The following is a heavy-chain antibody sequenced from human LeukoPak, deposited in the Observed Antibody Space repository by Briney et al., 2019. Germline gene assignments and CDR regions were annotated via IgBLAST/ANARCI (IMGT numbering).Heavy chain of an antibody. CDR2: ISNSGSTI. Sequence: PGGSLRLSCTASGFTFSDYEMNWVRQATGKGLEWVAYISNSGSTINYADSVKGRFTISRDNSKNTLYLQMNSLRAEDTAVYYCARRQVPYDFWSGYFDYWGQGTLVTVSS. CDR1: GFTFSDYE. CDR3: ARRQVPYDFWSGYFDY. D-gene: IGHD3-3*01. J-gene: IGHJ4*02. V-gene: IGHV3-48*03.